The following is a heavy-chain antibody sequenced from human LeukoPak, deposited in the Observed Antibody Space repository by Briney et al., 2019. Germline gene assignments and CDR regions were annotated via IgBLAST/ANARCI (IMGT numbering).Heavy chain of an antibody. Sequence: PGGSLRLSCAASGFTFSSYEMNWVRQAPGKGLEWVSYISSSGSTIYYADSVKGRFTISRDNAKNSLYLQMNSLRAEDTALYYCARERANCYGDCYDCWGQGTLVTVSS. D-gene: IGHD2-21*01. CDR2: ISSSGSTI. CDR1: GFTFSSYE. V-gene: IGHV3-48*03. J-gene: IGHJ4*02. CDR3: ARERANCYGDCYDC.